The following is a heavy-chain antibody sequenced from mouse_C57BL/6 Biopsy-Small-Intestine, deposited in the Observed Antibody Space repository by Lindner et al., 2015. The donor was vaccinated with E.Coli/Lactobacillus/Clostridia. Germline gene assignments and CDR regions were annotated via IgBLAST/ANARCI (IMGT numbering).Heavy chain of an antibody. CDR2: IIPIFGTA. CDR1: GGTFSSYA. V-gene: IGHV1-81*01. D-gene: IGHD1-1*02. Sequence: SVKVSCKASGGTFSSYAISWVRQAPGQGLEWTGGIIPIFGTANYAQKFQGRVTITADESTSTAYMELSSLRSEDTAVYYCARGGRCSGGSCRQNYYFYGMDVWGQGTTVTVSS. J-gene: IGHJ1*01. CDR3: ARGGRCSGGSCRQNYYFYGMDV.